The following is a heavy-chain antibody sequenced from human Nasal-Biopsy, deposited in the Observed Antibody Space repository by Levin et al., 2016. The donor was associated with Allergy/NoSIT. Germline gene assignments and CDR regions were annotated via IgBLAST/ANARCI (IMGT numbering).Heavy chain of an antibody. CDR1: GFSLSTSDLA. CDR3: ARHYGGNRVDY. J-gene: IGHJ4*02. D-gene: IGHD4-23*01. CDR2: IYWNEEK. Sequence: SGPTLVKPTQTLTLTCTFSGFSLSTSDLAVGRIRQPPGKALEWLALIYWNEEKRYRPSLKTRLTITKDTYRSQVVLTMTNMDPADSATYYCARHYGGNRVDYWGQGTLVTVSS. V-gene: IGHV2-5*01.